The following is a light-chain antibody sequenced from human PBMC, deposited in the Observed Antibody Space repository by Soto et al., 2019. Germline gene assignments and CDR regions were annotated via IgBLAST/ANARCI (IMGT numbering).Light chain of an antibody. V-gene: IGKV3-15*01. CDR3: QQYNDWPPLT. CDR1: QSIRTN. Sequence: EIMMTQSPATVSVSPGVRATLSGRASQSIRTNVAWYQQKPGQALRLLIYDASTRATGLSSRFSGSGSRTEFTLTISSLQSEDLAIYYCQQYNDWPPLTFGGGTRLEI. J-gene: IGKJ4*01. CDR2: DAS.